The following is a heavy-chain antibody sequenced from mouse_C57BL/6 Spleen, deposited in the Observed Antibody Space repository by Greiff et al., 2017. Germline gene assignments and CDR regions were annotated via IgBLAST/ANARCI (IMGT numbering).Heavy chain of an antibody. CDR2: ISAGGSYT. CDR3: TKRGGDFDYFDY. V-gene: IGHV5-4*03. CDR1: GFTFSSYA. D-gene: IGHD2-13*01. J-gene: IGHJ2*01. Sequence: DVHLVESGGGLVKPGGSLKLSCAASGFTFSSYAMSWVRQTPEKRLEWVATISAGGSYTYYPDNVKGRFTISRDNATNNMYLKRSHLKSEDTAMYYGTKRGGDFDYFDYWGQGTTLTVSS.